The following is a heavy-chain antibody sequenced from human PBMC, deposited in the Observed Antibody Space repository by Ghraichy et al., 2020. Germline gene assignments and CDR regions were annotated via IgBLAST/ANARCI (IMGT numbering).Heavy chain of an antibody. Sequence: GGSLRLSCAASGFTFDDYAMYWVRQAPGKGLEWVSLISWDGGSTYYADSVKGRFTISRDNSKNSLYLQMNSLRAEDTALYYCAKDHNPRVSGFWSGRHYYYMDVWGKGTTVTVSS. CDR3: AKDHNPRVSGFWSGRHYYYMDV. D-gene: IGHD3-3*01. J-gene: IGHJ6*03. V-gene: IGHV3-43D*03. CDR2: ISWDGGST. CDR1: GFTFDDYA.